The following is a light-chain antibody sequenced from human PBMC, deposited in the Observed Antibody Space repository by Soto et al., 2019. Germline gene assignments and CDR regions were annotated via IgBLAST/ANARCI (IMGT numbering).Light chain of an antibody. V-gene: IGKV1-5*03. J-gene: IGKJ1*01. CDR3: QQYNSYWT. CDR1: KSIKNW. Sequence: MNHSPSTLSASIGDRVTITFRASKSIKNWLAWYQQKPGKAPKLLIYKAFILESGVPSRFSGNASGTEFALTISSLQPDDFAIYYCQQYNSYWTFGQGSKVDVK. CDR2: KAF.